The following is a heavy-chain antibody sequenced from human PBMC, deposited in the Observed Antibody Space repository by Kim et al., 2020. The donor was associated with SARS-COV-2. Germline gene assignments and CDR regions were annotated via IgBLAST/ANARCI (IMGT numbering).Heavy chain of an antibody. CDR2: IYYSGST. CDR3: ARLSGYYDSSGTFDY. V-gene: IGHV4-39*01. J-gene: IGHJ4*01. CDR1: GGSISSSSYY. D-gene: IGHD3-22*01. Sequence: SETLSLTCTASGGSISSSSYYWGWIRQPPGKGLEWIGSIYYSGSTYYNPSLKSRVTISVDTSKNQFSLKLSSVTAADTAVYYCARLSGYYDSSGTFDYWG.